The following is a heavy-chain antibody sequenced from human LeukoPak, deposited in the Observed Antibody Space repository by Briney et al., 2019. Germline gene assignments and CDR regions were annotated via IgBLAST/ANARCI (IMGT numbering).Heavy chain of an antibody. Sequence: GGSLRLSCTASGFTFGDYAMSWFRQAPGKGLEWVGFIRSKAYGGTTEYAASVKGRFTISRDDSKSIAYLQMNSLRAEDTAVYYCARGAHKRDDYGGFFDYWGQGTLVIVSS. V-gene: IGHV3-49*03. CDR2: IRSKAYGGTT. J-gene: IGHJ4*02. D-gene: IGHD4-23*01. CDR1: GFTFGDYA. CDR3: ARGAHKRDDYGGFFDY.